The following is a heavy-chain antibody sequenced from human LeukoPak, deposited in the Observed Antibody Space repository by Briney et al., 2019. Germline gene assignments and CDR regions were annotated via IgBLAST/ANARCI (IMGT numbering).Heavy chain of an antibody. CDR1: GGSFSGYY. V-gene: IGHV4-34*01. Sequence: PSETLSLTCAVYGGSFSGYYWSWIRQPPGKGLEWIGEINLSGSTNYNPSLKSRVTISVDTSKNQFSLKLSSVTAADTAVYYCARKPEYSNRYYYYYMDVWGKGTTVTVSS. J-gene: IGHJ6*03. CDR2: INLSGST. D-gene: IGHD4-11*01. CDR3: ARKPEYSNRYYYYYMDV.